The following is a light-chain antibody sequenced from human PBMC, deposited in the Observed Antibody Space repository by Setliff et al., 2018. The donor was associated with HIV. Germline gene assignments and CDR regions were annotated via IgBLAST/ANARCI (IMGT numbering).Light chain of an antibody. CDR2: QDK. CDR3: QAWDSSTTFYV. Sequence: SYELTQPPSVSVFPGQTASITCSGDKLGDKYVCWYQQKPGQSPVLVIYQDKKRPLGIPERFSGSNSGNTATLTISGTQAMDEADYYCQAWDSSTTFYVFGTGTQLTVL. J-gene: IGLJ1*01. V-gene: IGLV3-1*01. CDR1: KLGDKY.